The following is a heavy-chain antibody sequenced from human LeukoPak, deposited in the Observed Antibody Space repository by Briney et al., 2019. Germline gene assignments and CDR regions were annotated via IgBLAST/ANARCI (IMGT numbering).Heavy chain of an antibody. J-gene: IGHJ1*01. V-gene: IGHV4-34*01. CDR2: IYYTGST. CDR1: GESFVGYY. CDR3: ARRRIPATITGSKLSSRFDT. Sequence: SETLSLTCAVYGESFVGYYWAWIRQPPGKGLEWIGEIYYTGSTNYNPSLKSRIKMSVDTSKNQFSVNLNSVPAADTAFYYCARRRIPATITGSKLSSRFDTWGQGTLVTVSS. D-gene: IGHD5-12*01.